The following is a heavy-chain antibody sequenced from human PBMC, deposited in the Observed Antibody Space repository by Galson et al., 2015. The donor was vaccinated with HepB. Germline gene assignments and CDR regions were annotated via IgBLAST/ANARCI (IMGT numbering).Heavy chain of an antibody. Sequence: SLRLSCATSGFTFRDYAMHWVRQAPGKGLEYVSIISSSGGTTFYANSLEGRFTTSRDNSENTLYLQVSSLRPEDTAVYYCVKPLGPTKTDSWGQGTLVTVSS. J-gene: IGHJ4*02. CDR3: VKPLGPTKTDS. D-gene: IGHD7-27*01. CDR1: GFTFRDYA. CDR2: ISSSGGTT. V-gene: IGHV3-64D*06.